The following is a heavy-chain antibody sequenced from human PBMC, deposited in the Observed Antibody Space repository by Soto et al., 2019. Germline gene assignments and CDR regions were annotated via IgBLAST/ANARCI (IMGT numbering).Heavy chain of an antibody. V-gene: IGHV1-69*04. D-gene: IGHD2-2*01. CDR1: GGTFSSYT. Sequence: ASVKVSCKASGGTFSSYTISWVRQAPGQGLEWMGRIIPILGIANYAQKFQGRVTITADKSTSTAYMELSSLRSEDTAVYYCARERGRYCSSTSCYGYMDVWGKGTTVTVSS. CDR3: ARERGRYCSSTSCYGYMDV. CDR2: IIPILGIA. J-gene: IGHJ6*03.